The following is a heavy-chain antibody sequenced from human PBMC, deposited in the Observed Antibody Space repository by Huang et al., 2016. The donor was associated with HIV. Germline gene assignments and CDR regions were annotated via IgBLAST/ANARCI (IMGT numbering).Heavy chain of an antibody. CDR3: TTEPDDFDI. V-gene: IGHV3-15*01. CDR1: KLTFSKPW. Sequence: EVQLVESGGGLVKPGGSLRLSCAASKLTFSKPWMSWVRQAPGKGLEWVGRIKSKTCGGTTDDAEPVKDRFTISRYDSKNTLYLQMNSLKTEDTAVYYCTTEPDDFDIWGQGTLVTVSS. J-gene: IGHJ3*02. CDR2: IKSKTCGGTT.